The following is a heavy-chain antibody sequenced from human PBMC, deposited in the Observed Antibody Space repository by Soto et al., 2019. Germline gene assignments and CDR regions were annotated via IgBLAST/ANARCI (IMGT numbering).Heavy chain of an antibody. J-gene: IGHJ6*02. CDR2: INDSGST. Sequence: PSETLSLTCTVYGGSFSDYLWSWIRQSPGKGLEWIGEINDSGSTNYNSFLKGRVTISLGTSKNQFSLKLRFVTAADTAVYYCARTESRSYYYSGMDIWGQGTTVTVS. D-gene: IGHD3-16*01. CDR3: ARTESRSYYYSGMDI. CDR1: GGSFSDYL. V-gene: IGHV4-34*01.